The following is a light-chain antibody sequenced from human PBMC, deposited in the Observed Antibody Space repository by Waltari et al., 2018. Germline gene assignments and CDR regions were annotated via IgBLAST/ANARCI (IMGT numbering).Light chain of an antibody. J-gene: IGKJ1*01. CDR3: QQSYTVPPT. Sequence: DIQMTQSPSSLSASVGDRVTITCRASQNINIYLNWYQQKPGKAPNVLVYAASSLQSGVPSRFSGSGSGKHFTLTISSLRPEDFATYFCQQSYTVPPTFGQGTKVEIK. CDR2: AAS. CDR1: QNINIY. V-gene: IGKV1-39*01.